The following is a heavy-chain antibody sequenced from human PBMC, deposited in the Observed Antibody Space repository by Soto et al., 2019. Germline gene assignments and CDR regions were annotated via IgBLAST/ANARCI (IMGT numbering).Heavy chain of an antibody. Sequence: ASVKVSCKASGYTFTSYGISWLRQAPGQGLEWMGWISAYNGNTNYAQKLQGRVTMTTDTSTSTAYMELRSLRSDDTAVYYCARALLYCSGGNCYSTLMYWFDPWGQGTLVTVSS. V-gene: IGHV1-18*01. J-gene: IGHJ5*02. CDR2: ISAYNGNT. D-gene: IGHD2-15*01. CDR1: GYTFTSYG. CDR3: ARALLYCSGGNCYSTLMYWFDP.